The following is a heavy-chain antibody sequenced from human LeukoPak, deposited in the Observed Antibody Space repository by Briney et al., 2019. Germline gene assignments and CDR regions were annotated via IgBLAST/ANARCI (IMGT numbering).Heavy chain of an antibody. CDR2: ISNNVGST. V-gene: IGHV3-64D*09. CDR3: VKAALQYYYDTSGSFDY. D-gene: IGHD3-22*01. CDR1: GFTFGNYA. J-gene: IGHJ4*02. Sequence: PGGSLRLSCSASGFTFGNYAMHWVRQAPGKXLEYVSTISNNVGSTYYADSVKGRFTISRDNSKNTLYLQMRSLRIEDTAVYYCVKAALQYYYDTSGSFDYWGQGTLVTVSS.